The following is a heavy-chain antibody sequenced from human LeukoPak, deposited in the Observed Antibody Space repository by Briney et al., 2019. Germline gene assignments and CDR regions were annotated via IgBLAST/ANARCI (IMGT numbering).Heavy chain of an antibody. D-gene: IGHD1-26*01. V-gene: IGHV3-7*01. CDR3: ARDLSGSYSYYYYGLDV. J-gene: IGHJ6*02. Sequence: GGSLRLSCAASGFTFSSYWMSWVRQAPGKGLEWVANIKQDGSEKYYVDSVKGRFTISRDNAKNSLHLQMNSLRAEDTAVYYCARDLSGSYSYYYYGLDVWGQGTTVTVSS. CDR1: GFTFSSYW. CDR2: IKQDGSEK.